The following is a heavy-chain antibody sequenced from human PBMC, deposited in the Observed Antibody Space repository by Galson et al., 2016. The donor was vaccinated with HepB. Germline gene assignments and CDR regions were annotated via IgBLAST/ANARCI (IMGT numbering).Heavy chain of an antibody. D-gene: IGHD6-13*01. CDR3: AKDRSSCYGPFVY. CDR2: IWYDGSNK. CDR1: GFTFSSYG. J-gene: IGHJ4*02. Sequence: SLRLSCAASGFTFSSYGMHWVRQAPGKGLEWVAVIWYDGSNKYYADSVKGRFTISRDNSKNTLDLQMNRLKAEDTAVYYCAKDRSSCYGPFVYWGQGTLVSVSS. V-gene: IGHV3-33*06.